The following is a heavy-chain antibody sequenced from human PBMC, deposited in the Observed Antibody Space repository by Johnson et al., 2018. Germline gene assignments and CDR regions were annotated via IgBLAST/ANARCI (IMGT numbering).Heavy chain of an antibody. V-gene: IGHV3-74*02. Sequence: EVQLVESGGGLVQPGGSLRLSCAASGFTFTAYWIHWVRQTPQKGLVWVSRISTDTSNTDYADAVKGRFTISRDNAKNTVYLQMTSLRVEDTAVYYCARVDSDFWTRRGFDIWGRGTMVTVSS. CDR1: GFTFTAYW. CDR2: ISTDTSNT. CDR3: ARVDSDFWTRRGFDI. D-gene: IGHD3-3*01. J-gene: IGHJ3*02.